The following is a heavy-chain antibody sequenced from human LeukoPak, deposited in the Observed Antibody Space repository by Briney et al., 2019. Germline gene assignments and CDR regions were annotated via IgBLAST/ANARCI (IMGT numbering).Heavy chain of an antibody. Sequence: SGPTLVNPTQTLTLTCTFSGFSLSTSGVGVGWIRQPPGKALEWLALIYWDDDKRYSPSLKSRLTITKDTSKNQVVLTMTHMDPVDTATYYCAHYGSGSYYNVPPLSSYYFDYWGQGTLVTVSS. CDR1: GFSLSTSGVG. CDR2: IYWDDDK. CDR3: AHYGSGSYYNVPPLSSYYFDY. J-gene: IGHJ4*02. V-gene: IGHV2-5*02. D-gene: IGHD3-10*01.